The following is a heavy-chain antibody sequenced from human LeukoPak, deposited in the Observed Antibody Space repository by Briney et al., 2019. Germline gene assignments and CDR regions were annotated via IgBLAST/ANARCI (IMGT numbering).Heavy chain of an antibody. V-gene: IGHV3-9*01. CDR1: GFTFSNHW. CDR2: ISWNSGSI. J-gene: IGHJ3*02. Sequence: GGSLRLSCAASGFTFSNHWMHWVRQAPGKGLEWVSGISWNSGSIGYADSVKGRFTISRDNAKNSLYLQTNSLRAEDTALYYCAKDIRLAAAGTTHAFDIRGQGTMVTVSS. D-gene: IGHD6-13*01. CDR3: AKDIRLAAAGTTHAFDI.